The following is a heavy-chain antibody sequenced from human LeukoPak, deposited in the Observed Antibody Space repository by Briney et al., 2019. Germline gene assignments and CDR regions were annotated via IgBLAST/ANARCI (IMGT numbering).Heavy chain of an antibody. CDR3: ATLHFWSGYSYFDY. Sequence: GGSLRLSCAASGFTFSNYGMHWVRQAPGKGLEWVAVIAYDGSNEYYSELVKGRFTISRDNSKNALYLQMYSLRAEDTAVYFCATLHFWSGYSYFDYWGQGTLVTVSS. D-gene: IGHD3-3*02. CDR2: IAYDGSNE. J-gene: IGHJ4*02. V-gene: IGHV3-30*03. CDR1: GFTFSNYG.